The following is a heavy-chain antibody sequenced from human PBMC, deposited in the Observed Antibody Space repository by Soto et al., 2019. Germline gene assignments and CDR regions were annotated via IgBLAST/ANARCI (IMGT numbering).Heavy chain of an antibody. CDR3: ARLKSEDLAYCGGDCYSNDY. V-gene: IGHV1-8*01. Sequence: ASVKVSCKASGYTFTSYDINWVRQATGQGLEWMGWMNPNSGNTGYAQKFQGRVTMTRNTSISTAYMELRSLRSDDTAVYYCARLKSEDLAYCGGDCYSNDYWGQGTLVTVSS. CDR2: MNPNSGNT. J-gene: IGHJ4*02. D-gene: IGHD2-21*02. CDR1: GYTFTSYD.